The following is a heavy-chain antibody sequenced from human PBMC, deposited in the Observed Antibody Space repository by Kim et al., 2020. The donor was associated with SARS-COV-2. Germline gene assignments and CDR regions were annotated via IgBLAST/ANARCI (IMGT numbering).Heavy chain of an antibody. D-gene: IGHD3-16*01. CDR2: ISAYNGNT. CDR1: GYTFTSYG. V-gene: IGHV1-18*01. CDR3: ARDLMSWGEILHKPDY. J-gene: IGHJ4*02. Sequence: ASVKVSCKASGYTFTSYGISWVRQAPGQGLEWMGWISAYNGNTNYAQKLQGRVTMTTDTSTSTAYMELRSLRSDDTAVYYCARDLMSWGEILHKPDYWGQGTLVTVSS.